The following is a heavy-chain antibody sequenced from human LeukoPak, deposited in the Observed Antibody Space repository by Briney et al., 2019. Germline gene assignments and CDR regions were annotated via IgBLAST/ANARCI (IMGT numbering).Heavy chain of an antibody. D-gene: IGHD1-26*01. CDR1: GDSISNYY. V-gene: IGHV4-59*12. J-gene: IGHJ4*02. CDR2: IYHSGST. Sequence: PSETLSLTCTVSGDSISNYYWSWIRQPPGKGLEWIGYIYHSGSTYYNPSLKSRVTISVDRSKNQFSLKLSSVTAADTAVYYCARASIVGATFDYWGQGTLVTVSS. CDR3: ARASIVGATFDY.